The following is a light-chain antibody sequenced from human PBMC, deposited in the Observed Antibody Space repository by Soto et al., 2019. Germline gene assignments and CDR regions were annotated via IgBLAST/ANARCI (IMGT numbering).Light chain of an antibody. CDR2: AAS. V-gene: IGKV1-6*01. Sequence: AIQMTQSPSSVSASLGDRVTITCRASQDIGNDLAWYQQRPGQAPKLLIYAASSLQSGLPSRFNGGGSGTDFTLTINNLQPGDIATYYCLQDYNFPLTFGGGTKVEIK. CDR3: LQDYNFPLT. CDR1: QDIGND. J-gene: IGKJ4*01.